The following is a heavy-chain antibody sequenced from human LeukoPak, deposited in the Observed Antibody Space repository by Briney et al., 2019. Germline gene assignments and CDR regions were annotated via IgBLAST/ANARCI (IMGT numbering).Heavy chain of an antibody. CDR3: ARGSRSYRTTDY. J-gene: IGHJ4*02. V-gene: IGHV4-34*01. D-gene: IGHD3-16*02. Sequence: PSETLSLTCAVYGGSFSGYYWSWIRQPPGKGLEWIGEINHSGSTNYNPSLKSRDTISVDTSKNQFSLKLSSVTAADTAVYYCARGSRSYRTTDYWGQGTLVTVSS. CDR2: INHSGST. CDR1: GGSFSGYY.